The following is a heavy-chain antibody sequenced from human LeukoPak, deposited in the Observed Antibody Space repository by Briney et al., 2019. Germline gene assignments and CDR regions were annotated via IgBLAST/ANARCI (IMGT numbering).Heavy chain of an antibody. D-gene: IGHD2-2*01. J-gene: IGHJ6*03. CDR2: IYTSGST. Sequence: SQTLSLTCTVSGGSISSGSYYWSWIRQPAGKGLEWIGRIYTSGSTNCNPSLKSRVTISVDTSKNQFSLKLSSVTAADTAVYYCARGIVVVPAATHYYYYYMDVWGKGTTVTVSS. CDR3: ARGIVVVPAATHYYYYYMDV. CDR1: GGSISSGSYY. V-gene: IGHV4-61*02.